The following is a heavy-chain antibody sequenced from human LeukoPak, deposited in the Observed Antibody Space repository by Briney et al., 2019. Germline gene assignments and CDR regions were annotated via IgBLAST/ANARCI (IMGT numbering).Heavy chain of an antibody. CDR2: IYYSGST. CDR3: ARANWNYGGKGGYYYYYMGV. J-gene: IGHJ6*03. CDR1: GYSISSSYY. V-gene: IGHV4-61*01. D-gene: IGHD1-7*01. Sequence: SETLSLTCTVSGYSISSSYYWSWIRQPPGKGLEWIGYIYYSGSTNYNPSLKSRVTISVDTSKNQFSLKLSSVTAADTAVYYCARANWNYGGKGGYYYYYMGVWGKGTTVTVSS.